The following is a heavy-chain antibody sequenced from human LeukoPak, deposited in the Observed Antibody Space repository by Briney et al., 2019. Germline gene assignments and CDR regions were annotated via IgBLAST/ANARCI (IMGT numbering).Heavy chain of an antibody. V-gene: IGHV3-23*01. CDR2: ISGSGGST. CDR3: RIVVVVAATDYFDY. J-gene: IGHJ4*02. CDR1: GFTFSSYA. Sequence: PGGSLRLSCAASGFTFSSYAMSWVRQAPRKGLEWVSAISGSGGSTYYADSVKGRFTISRDNSKNTLYLQMNSLRAEDTAVYYCRIVVVVAATDYFDYWGQGTLVTVSS. D-gene: IGHD2-15*01.